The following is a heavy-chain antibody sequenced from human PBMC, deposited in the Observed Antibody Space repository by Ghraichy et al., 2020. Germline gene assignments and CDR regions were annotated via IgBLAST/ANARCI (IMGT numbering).Heavy chain of an antibody. CDR3: AKRRIGIAAAGDAFDI. J-gene: IGHJ3*02. CDR2: ISGSGGST. CDR1: GFTFSSYA. Sequence: GGSLRLSCAASGFTFSSYAMSWVRQAPGKGLEWVSAISGSGGSTYYADSVKGRFTISRDNSKNTLYLQMNSLRAEDTAVYYCAKRRIGIAAAGDAFDIWGQGTMVTVSS. D-gene: IGHD6-13*01. V-gene: IGHV3-23*01.